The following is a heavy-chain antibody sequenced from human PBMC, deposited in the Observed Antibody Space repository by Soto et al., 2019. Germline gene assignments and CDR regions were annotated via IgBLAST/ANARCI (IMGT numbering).Heavy chain of an antibody. J-gene: IGHJ6*02. Sequence: TGGSLRLSCAASGFTFSSYAMSWVRQAPGKGLEWVSAISGSGGSTYYADSVKGRFTISRDNSKNTLYLQMNSLRAEDTAVYYCAKDGGRAHIVVVTAIRRPCYGMDVWGQGTTVTVSS. CDR2: ISGSGGST. D-gene: IGHD2-21*02. V-gene: IGHV3-23*01. CDR3: AKDGGRAHIVVVTAIRRPCYGMDV. CDR1: GFTFSSYA.